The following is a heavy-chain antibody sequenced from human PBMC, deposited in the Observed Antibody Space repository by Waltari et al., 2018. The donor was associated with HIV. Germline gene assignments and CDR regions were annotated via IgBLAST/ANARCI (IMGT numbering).Heavy chain of an antibody. V-gene: IGHV3-21*01. CDR2: SSYSSSHI. CDR3: ARYGGYSGPTLDY. J-gene: IGHJ4*02. CDR1: GFTFSIYT. D-gene: IGHD5-12*01. Sequence: EVQLVESGGGLVKPGGSLRLSCAASGFTFSIYTMNWVRQAPGKGREWVSSSSYSSSHIYYADSLKGRFTSSRDNAKNSLYLQMNSLRAEDTAVYYCARYGGYSGPTLDYWGQGTLVTVSS.